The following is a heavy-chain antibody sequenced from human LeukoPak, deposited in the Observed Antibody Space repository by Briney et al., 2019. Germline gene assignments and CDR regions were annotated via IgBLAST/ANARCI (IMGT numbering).Heavy chain of an antibody. CDR2: ISGSGGST. CDR3: AKGGYSNGRYYYYYMDV. CDR1: GFTFSSYA. Sequence: GGSLRLSCAASGFTFSSYAMSWVRQAPGKGLEWVSAISGSGGSTYYADSVKGRFTISRDNSKNTLYLQMNSLRAEDTAVYYCAKGGYSNGRYYYYYMDVWGEGTTVTVSS. D-gene: IGHD5-18*01. J-gene: IGHJ6*03. V-gene: IGHV3-23*01.